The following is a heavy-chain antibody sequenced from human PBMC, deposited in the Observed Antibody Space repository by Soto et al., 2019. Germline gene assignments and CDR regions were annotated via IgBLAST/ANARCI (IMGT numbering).Heavy chain of an antibody. CDR1: GFTFSSYA. CDR3: AKRRGAAGHFDY. V-gene: IGHV3-23*01. Sequence: DVQLLESGGGLVQPEGSLRLSCAASGFTFSSYAMGWVRQGPGKGLEWVAVVSIGGSTHYADSVRGRFTISRDNSKNTLSLQMISLTSEDTAVYCCAKRRGAAGHFDYWGQGALVTVSS. J-gene: IGHJ4*02. D-gene: IGHD2-15*01. CDR2: VSIGGST.